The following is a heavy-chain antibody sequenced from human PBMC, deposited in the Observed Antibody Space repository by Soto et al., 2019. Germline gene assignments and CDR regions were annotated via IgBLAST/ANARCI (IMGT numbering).Heavy chain of an antibody. Sequence: GASVKVSWKASGYTFTSYGISWGRQAPGQGLEWMGWISAYNGNTNYAQKLQGRVTMTTDTSTSTAYMELRSLRSDDTAVYYCAREDDRERIAARPRVRGVIITYAFDIWGQGTMVTVSS. J-gene: IGHJ3*02. D-gene: IGHD3-10*01. CDR2: ISAYNGNT. CDR3: AREDDRERIAARPRVRGVIITYAFDI. CDR1: GYTFTSYG. V-gene: IGHV1-18*01.